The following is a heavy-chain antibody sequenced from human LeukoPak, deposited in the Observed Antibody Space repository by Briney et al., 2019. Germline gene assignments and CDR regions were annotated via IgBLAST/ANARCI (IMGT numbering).Heavy chain of an antibody. Sequence: GRSLRLSCAASGFSFSRYGIHWVRQAPGKGLEWVAVISNDGTNDYYADSVKGRFTISRDNSKNTLYLQMNSLRAEDTAVYYCAKDADYYDSSGYILDYWGQGTLVTVSS. J-gene: IGHJ4*02. CDR3: AKDADYYDSSGYILDY. CDR2: ISNDGTND. CDR1: GFSFSRYG. V-gene: IGHV3-30*18. D-gene: IGHD3-22*01.